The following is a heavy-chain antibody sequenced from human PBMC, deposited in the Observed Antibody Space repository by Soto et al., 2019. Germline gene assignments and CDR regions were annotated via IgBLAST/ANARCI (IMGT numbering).Heavy chain of an antibody. Sequence: PGGSLRLSCAASGFTFSSYGMHWVRQAPGKGLEWVAVISYDGSNKYYADSVKGRFTISRDNSKNTLYLQMNSLRAEDTAVYYCAKSSYWNYFDYWGQGTLVTVSS. V-gene: IGHV3-30*18. D-gene: IGHD1-1*01. J-gene: IGHJ4*02. CDR2: ISYDGSNK. CDR3: AKSSYWNYFDY. CDR1: GFTFSSYG.